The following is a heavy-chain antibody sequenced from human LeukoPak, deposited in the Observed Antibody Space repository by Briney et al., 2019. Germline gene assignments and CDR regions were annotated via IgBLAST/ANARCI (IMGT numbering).Heavy chain of an antibody. CDR2: INTDGSTT. J-gene: IGHJ4*02. Sequence: GESLRLSCAASGFTFSSYWMHWVRQAPGKGLVWVSRINTDGSTTNYADSVKGRFTISRDNAKNTLYLQMNGLRAEDTAVYYRARDRGGSSFDYWGQGTLVTVSS. CDR3: ARDRGGSSFDY. D-gene: IGHD3-16*01. CDR1: GFTFSSYW. V-gene: IGHV3-74*01.